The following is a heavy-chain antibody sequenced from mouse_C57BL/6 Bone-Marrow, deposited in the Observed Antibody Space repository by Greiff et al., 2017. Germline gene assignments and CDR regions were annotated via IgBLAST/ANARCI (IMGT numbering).Heavy chain of an antibody. D-gene: IGHD1-1*01. CDR1: GYTFTSYW. Sequence: QVQLQQPGAELVKPGASVKVSCKASGYTFTSYWMHWVKQRPGQGLEWIGRIHPSDSDTNYNQKFKGKATLTVDKSSSTAYVQLSSLTSENSAVYYGANAPVVATDSLDYGGKGTTLTVSS. V-gene: IGHV1-74*01. CDR2: IHPSDSDT. J-gene: IGHJ2*01. CDR3: ANAPVVATDSLDY.